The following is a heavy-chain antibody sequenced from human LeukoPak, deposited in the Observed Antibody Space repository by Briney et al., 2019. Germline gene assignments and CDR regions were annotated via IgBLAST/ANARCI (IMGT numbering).Heavy chain of an antibody. CDR3: AKAVESGGLFDY. CDR1: GFTFSSYS. D-gene: IGHD4-23*01. J-gene: IGHJ4*02. Sequence: GALRLSCAASGFTFSSYSMNWVRQAPGQGLEWVSTITNGAAGTFYADSVKGRFTISGDNSKNTVYLQMNSLRAEDTAVYYCAKAVESGGLFDYWGQGTLVTVSS. V-gene: IGHV3-23*01. CDR2: ITNGAAGT.